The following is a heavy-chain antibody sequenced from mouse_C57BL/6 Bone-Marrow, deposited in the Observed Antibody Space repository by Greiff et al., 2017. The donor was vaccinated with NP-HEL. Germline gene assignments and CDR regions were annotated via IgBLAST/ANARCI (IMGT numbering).Heavy chain of an antibody. D-gene: IGHD1-1*01. V-gene: IGHV1-15*01. CDR3: KPTFYYGSSPYYFDY. CDR2: IDPETGGT. Sequence: QVQLKQSGAELVRPGASVTLSCKASGYTFTDYEMHWVKQTPVHGLEWIGAIDPETGGTAYNQKFKGKAILTADKSSSTAYMELRSLTSEDSAVYYCKPTFYYGSSPYYFDYWGQGTTLTVSS. CDR1: GYTFTDYE. J-gene: IGHJ2*01.